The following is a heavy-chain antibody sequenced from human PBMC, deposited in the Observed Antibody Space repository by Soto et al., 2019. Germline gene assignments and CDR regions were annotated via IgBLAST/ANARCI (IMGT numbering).Heavy chain of an antibody. CDR3: ARGREMATINLAYYFDY. D-gene: IGHD5-12*01. J-gene: IGHJ4*02. CDR2: INHSGST. CDR1: GGSFSGYY. V-gene: IGHV4-34*01. Sequence: QVQLQQWGAGLLKPSETLSLTCAVYGGSFSGYYWSWIRQPPGKGLEWIGEINHSGSTNYNPSLKSRVTISVDTSKNQFSLKLSSVTAADTAVYYCARGREMATINLAYYFDYWGQGTLVTVSS.